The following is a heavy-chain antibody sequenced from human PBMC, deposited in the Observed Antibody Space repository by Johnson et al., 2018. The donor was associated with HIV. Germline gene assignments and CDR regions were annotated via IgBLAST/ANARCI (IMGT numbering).Heavy chain of an antibody. Sequence: MQLVESGGGVVQPGGSLRLPCVASGFTLSNYGMHWVRQAPGKGLEWVANIKQDGSEKYYVDSVKGRFTISRDNAKNSLYLQMNSLRAEDTAVYYCARDRLYYGSSWYEESNAFDIWGQGTMVTVSS. CDR2: IKQDGSEK. V-gene: IGHV3-7*03. D-gene: IGHD6-13*01. J-gene: IGHJ3*02. CDR3: ARDRLYYGSSWYEESNAFDI. CDR1: GFTLSNYG.